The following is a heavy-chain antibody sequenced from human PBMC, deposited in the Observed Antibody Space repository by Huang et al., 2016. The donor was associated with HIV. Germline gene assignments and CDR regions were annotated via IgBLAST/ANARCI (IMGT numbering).Heavy chain of an antibody. CDR1: GYTFTNYD. Sequence: QIQLAQSGAEVKKPGASVKVSCKASGYTFTNYDINWVRQASGQGVGWMGGMNPKSGNVGYTKKLQGRVAILRNSSINTSYLEVTSLTSEDTAVYYCARGFGINYNHEAFDVWGQGTMVTVSS. V-gene: IGHV1-8*01. CDR2: MNPKSGNV. CDR3: ARGFGINYNHEAFDV. D-gene: IGHD3-10*01. J-gene: IGHJ3*01.